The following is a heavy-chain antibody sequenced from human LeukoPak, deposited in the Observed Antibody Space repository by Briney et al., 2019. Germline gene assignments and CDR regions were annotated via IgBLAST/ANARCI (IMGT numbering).Heavy chain of an antibody. D-gene: IGHD3-3*01. Sequence: GGSLRLSCAASGITFSSYAMSWVRQAPGRGREWVSAISGSGGSTYYADSVKGRFTISRDNSKNTLYLQMNSLRAEDTAVYYCAKDSITIFGVVIIPDWGQGTPVTVSS. CDR1: GITFSSYA. CDR2: ISGSGGST. J-gene: IGHJ4*02. CDR3: AKDSITIFGVVIIPD. V-gene: IGHV3-23*01.